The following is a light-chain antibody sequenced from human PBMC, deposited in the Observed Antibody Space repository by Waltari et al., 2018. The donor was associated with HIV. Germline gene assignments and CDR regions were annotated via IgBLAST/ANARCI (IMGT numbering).Light chain of an antibody. CDR3: SSYTSGSTWV. CDR2: DVS. J-gene: IGLJ3*02. Sequence: QSALTQPASVSGSPGQSITISCTGTSSELGYFKFVSWYQQHPGKAPKLMIYDVSSRPSGVSDRISGSKSGNTASLTISGLQPEDEADYYCSSYTSGSTWVFGGGTKVTVL. CDR1: SSELGYFKF. V-gene: IGLV2-14*03.